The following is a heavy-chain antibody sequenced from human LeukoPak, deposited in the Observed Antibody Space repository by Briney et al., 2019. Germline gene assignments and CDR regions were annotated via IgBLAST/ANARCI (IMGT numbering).Heavy chain of an antibody. J-gene: IGHJ4*02. CDR2: IEGDGSER. V-gene: IGHV3-7*03. CDR3: AAGVGWLIDY. Sequence: GGSLRLSCAASGFSFSSYWMSWVRQAPGKGLEWVANIEGDGSERNYMDAVKGRFTISRDNAKNSLHLQMNSLRAEDTAVYYCAAGVGWLIDYWGQGTLVTVSS. D-gene: IGHD6-19*01. CDR1: GFSFSSYW.